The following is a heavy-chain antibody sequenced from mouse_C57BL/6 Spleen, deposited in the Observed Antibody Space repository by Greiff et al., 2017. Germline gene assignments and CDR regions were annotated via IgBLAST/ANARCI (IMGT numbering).Heavy chain of an antibody. J-gene: IGHJ2*01. CDR2: INPSNVGT. D-gene: IGHD4-1*01. CDR3: ARLNNWDTFDY. V-gene: IGHV1-53*01. Sequence: VQLQQSGTELVKPGASGYTFTNSWMHWVKQMPGHGLEWIGNINPSNVGTNYNEKFTSKATLTVDKSSSTAYMQLSSLPSEDSAVYYCARLNNWDTFDYWGQGTTLTVSS. CDR1: GYTFTNSW.